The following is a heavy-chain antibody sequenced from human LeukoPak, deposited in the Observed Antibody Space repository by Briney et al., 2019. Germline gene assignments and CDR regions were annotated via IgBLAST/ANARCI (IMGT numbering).Heavy chain of an antibody. Sequence: TPSCANTGLTLSSVWMSWLRKIKKKRLEWVANIKQDGSENYYVDSVKGRFIISRDNAKDSLYLQMNSLRAEDTAMYYCARVRSDYVWGSYRYSTEDYFDYWGQGTLVTVS. CDR2: IKQDGSEN. V-gene: IGHV3-7*01. D-gene: IGHD3-16*02. J-gene: IGHJ4*02. CDR3: ARVRSDYVWGSYRYSTEDYFDY. CDR1: GLTLSSVW.